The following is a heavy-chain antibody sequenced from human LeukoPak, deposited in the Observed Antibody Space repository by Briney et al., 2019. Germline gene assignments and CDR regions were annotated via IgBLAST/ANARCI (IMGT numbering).Heavy chain of an antibody. D-gene: IGHD5-18*01. CDR1: GYSISSGYY. J-gene: IGHJ4*02. V-gene: IGHV4-38-2*02. CDR2: IYHSGST. CDR3: ARGYSYCYYFDY. Sequence: SETLSLTCHVSGYSISSGYYWGWIRQPPGKGLEWNGSIYHSGSTYYNPSLKSRVTISVDTSKNQYSRKLSSVTAADTAVYYCARGYSYCYYFDYWGQGTLVTVSA.